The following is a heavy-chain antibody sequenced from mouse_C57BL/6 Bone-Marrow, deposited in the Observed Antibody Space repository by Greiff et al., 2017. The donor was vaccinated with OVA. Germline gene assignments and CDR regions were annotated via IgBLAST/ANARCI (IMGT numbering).Heavy chain of an antibody. Sequence: QVQLKQSGAELVKPGASVKISCKASGYAFSSYWMNWVKQRPGKGLEWIGQIYPGDGDTNYNGKFKGKATLTADKSSSTAYMQLSSLTSEDSAVYFCAFMVTTLYYYAMDYWGQGTSVTVSS. CDR1: GYAFSSYW. V-gene: IGHV1-80*01. CDR3: AFMVTTLYYYAMDY. CDR2: IYPGDGDT. J-gene: IGHJ4*01. D-gene: IGHD2-1*01.